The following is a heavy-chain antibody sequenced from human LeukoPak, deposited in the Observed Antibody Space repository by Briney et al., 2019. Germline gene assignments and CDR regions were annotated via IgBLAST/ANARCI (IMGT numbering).Heavy chain of an antibody. V-gene: IGHV3-11*04. CDR2: ISRSGSTK. D-gene: IGHD3-10*01. CDR1: GFTFSDYN. CDR3: ARDPYPWRNYYGSGISL. Sequence: GGSLRLSCAASGFTFSDYNMRWIRQAPGKGLEWVSSISRSGSTKYYADSVKGRFTISRDDAKNSLFLQMNSLRAEDTAVYYCARDPYPWRNYYGSGISLWGQGTMVTVSS. J-gene: IGHJ3*01.